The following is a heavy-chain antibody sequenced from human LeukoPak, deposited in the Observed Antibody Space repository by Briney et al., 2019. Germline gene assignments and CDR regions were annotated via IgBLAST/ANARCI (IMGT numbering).Heavy chain of an antibody. CDR3: ARGPYPFYYYGLED. Sequence: SETLSLTCTVSGGSISSSIYYWGWIRQPPGKGLEWIGEINHSGSTNYNPSLKSRVTISVDTSKNQFSLKLSSVTAADTAVYYCARGPYPFYYYGLEDWGQGTLVTVSS. D-gene: IGHD3-10*01. CDR1: GGSISSSIYY. CDR2: INHSGST. J-gene: IGHJ4*02. V-gene: IGHV4-39*07.